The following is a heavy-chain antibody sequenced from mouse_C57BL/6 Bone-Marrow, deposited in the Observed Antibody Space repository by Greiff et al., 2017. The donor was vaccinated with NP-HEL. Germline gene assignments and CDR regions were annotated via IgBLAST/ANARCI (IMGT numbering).Heavy chain of an antibody. CDR1: GFNIKDDY. CDR2: IDPENGDT. D-gene: IGHD4-1*01. CDR3: TNWGGLDY. J-gene: IGHJ2*01. V-gene: IGHV14-4*01. Sequence: EVKLVESGAELVRPGASVTLSCTASGFNIKDDYMHWVKQRPEQGLEWIGWIDPENGDTEYASKFQGKATITADTSSNTAYLQLSSLTSEDTAVYYCTNWGGLDYWGQGTTLTVSS.